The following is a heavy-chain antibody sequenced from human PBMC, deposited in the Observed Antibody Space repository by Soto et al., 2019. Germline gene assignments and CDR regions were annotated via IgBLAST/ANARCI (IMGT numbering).Heavy chain of an antibody. CDR2: IYYSGST. J-gene: IGHJ3*02. D-gene: IGHD6-19*01. CDR1: GGSISSSSYY. V-gene: IGHV4-39*01. CDR3: ARGSSGWLDAFDI. Sequence: SETLSLTCTVSGGSISSSSYYWGWIRQPPGKGLEWIGSIYYSGSTYYNPSLKSRVTISVDTSKNQFSLKLSSVTAADTAVYYCARGSSGWLDAFDIWGQGTMVTVSS.